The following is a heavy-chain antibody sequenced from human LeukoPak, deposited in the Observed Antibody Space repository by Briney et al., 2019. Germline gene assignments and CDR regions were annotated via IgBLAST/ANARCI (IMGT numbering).Heavy chain of an antibody. CDR1: GLTFSMRW. J-gene: IGHJ6*02. Sequence: GGSLRLSCTVSGLTFSMRWMQWVGQVPGKGLVWVARTNSDESVLTYDVAVKVRFTISKDNPHNPLDLHMTCLSAEDTALYYCAKVYRAGNWHDWDYPYAMDFCGQGTTVTVSS. V-gene: IGHV3-74*03. CDR2: TNSDESVL. CDR3: AKVYRAGNWHDWDYPYAMDF. D-gene: IGHD1-20*01.